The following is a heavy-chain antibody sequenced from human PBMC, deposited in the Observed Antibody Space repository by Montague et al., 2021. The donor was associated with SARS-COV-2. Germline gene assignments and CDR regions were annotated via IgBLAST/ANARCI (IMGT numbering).Heavy chain of an antibody. CDR2: ISGSGSKT. CDR1: GFIFSDYY. D-gene: IGHD1-26*01. V-gene: IGHV3-11*04. J-gene: IGHJ4*02. CDR3: ARGRGGRPWYFDY. Sequence: SLRLSCAASGFIFSDYYMTWIRQAPGKGLEWVSHISGSGSKTYYADSVKGRFTISRDTANNSVYLQMNSLRAGDTAVYYCARGRGGRPWYFDYWDQGTLVTVSS.